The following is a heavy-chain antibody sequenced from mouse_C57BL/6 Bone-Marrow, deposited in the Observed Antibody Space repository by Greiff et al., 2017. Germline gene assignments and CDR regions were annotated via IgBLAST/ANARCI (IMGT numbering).Heavy chain of an antibody. CDR2: ISDGGSYT. CDR1: GFTFSSYA. CDR3: AREGYFDV. Sequence: EVKLMESGGGLVKPGGSLKLSCAASGFTFSSYAMSWVRQTPEKRLEWVATISDGGSYTYYPDNVKGRFTISRDNAKNNLYLQMSHLKSEDTAMYYGAREGYFDVWGTGTTVTVSS. V-gene: IGHV5-4*01. J-gene: IGHJ1*03.